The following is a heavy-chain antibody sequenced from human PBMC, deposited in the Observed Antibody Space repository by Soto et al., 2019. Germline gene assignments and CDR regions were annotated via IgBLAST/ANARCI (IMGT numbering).Heavy chain of an antibody. CDR2: ISWNSGSI. D-gene: IGHD6-6*01. V-gene: IGHV3-9*01. CDR1: GFTFDDYA. Sequence: GGSLRLSCAASGFTFDDYAMHWVRQAPGKGLEWVSGISWNSGSIGYADSVKGRFTISRDKAKNSLYLQMNSLRAEDTALYYCAKDRSSSSSRGISWWGQGTLVTVSS. CDR3: AKDRSSSSSRGISW. J-gene: IGHJ4*02.